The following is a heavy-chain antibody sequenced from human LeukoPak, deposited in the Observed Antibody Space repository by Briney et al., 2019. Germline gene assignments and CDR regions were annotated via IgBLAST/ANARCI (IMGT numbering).Heavy chain of an antibody. V-gene: IGHV3-66*02. J-gene: IGHJ4*02. CDR2: IYSGGST. CDR1: GFTVSSNY. CDR3: ARDRGSYAWDY. Sequence: GGSLRLSCAASGFTVSSNYMNWVRQAPGKGLEWVSVIYSGGSTYYADSVKGRFTIFRDNSKNTLYLQMNSLRPEDTAVYYCARDRGSYAWDYWGQGTLVTVSS. D-gene: IGHD5-12*01.